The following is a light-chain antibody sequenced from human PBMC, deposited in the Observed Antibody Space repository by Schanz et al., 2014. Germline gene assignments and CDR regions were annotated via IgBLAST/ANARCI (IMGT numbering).Light chain of an antibody. CDR1: SSDVGGYNY. V-gene: IGLV2-14*01. Sequence: QSALTQPASVSGSPGQSITISCTGTSSDVGGYNYVSWYQQHPGKAPKLMIYDVNNRPSGVSSRFSGSMSTNTASLTISGLQAEDEATYFCCSYSRSHNFVLFGGGTKVTVL. CDR2: DVN. CDR3: CSYSRSHNFVL. J-gene: IGLJ2*01.